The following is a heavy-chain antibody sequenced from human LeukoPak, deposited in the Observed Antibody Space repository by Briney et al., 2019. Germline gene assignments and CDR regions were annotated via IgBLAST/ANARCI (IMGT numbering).Heavy chain of an antibody. CDR2: IIPIFGTA. J-gene: IGHJ4*02. D-gene: IGHD3-22*01. CDR1: GGTFSSYA. V-gene: IGHV1-69*13. Sequence: ASVKVSCKASGGTFSSYAISWVRQAPGQGLKWMGGIIPIFGTANYAQKFQGRVTITADESTSTAYMELSSLRSEDTAVYYCARSYYDSSGYLYYFDYWGQGTLVTVSS. CDR3: ARSYYDSSGYLYYFDY.